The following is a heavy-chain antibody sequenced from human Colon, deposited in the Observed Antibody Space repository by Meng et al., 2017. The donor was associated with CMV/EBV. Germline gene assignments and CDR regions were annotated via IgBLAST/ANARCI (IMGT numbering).Heavy chain of an antibody. CDR3: VRDIRVDDY. D-gene: IGHD2-15*01. J-gene: IGHJ4*02. Sequence: VELVEAGGCLVLPGGSLSLSGAASGFTFNKYWMHWVRQAPGEGLVWVARINEDGTTTNYADSVKGRFTISRDNAKNTVYLQLNSLRAEDTAVYYCVRDIRVDDYWGQGTLVTVSS. V-gene: IGHV3-74*01. CDR1: GFTFNKYW. CDR2: INEDGTTT.